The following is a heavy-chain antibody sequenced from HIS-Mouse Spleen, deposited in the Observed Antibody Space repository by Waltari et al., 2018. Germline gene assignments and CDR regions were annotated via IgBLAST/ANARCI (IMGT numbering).Heavy chain of an antibody. CDR1: GHTFTGHY. CDR2: INPNSGGT. V-gene: IGHV1-2*02. D-gene: IGHD3-16*01. J-gene: IGHJ4*02. CDR3: ARVSSGGSDFDY. Sequence: HVQLVQSGAEVKKPGASVTVSCEACGHTFTGHYMLWARQAPGQGLEWMGWINPNSGGTNYAQKFQGRVTMTRDTSISTAYMELSRLRSDDTAVYYCARVSSGGSDFDYWGQGTLVTVSS.